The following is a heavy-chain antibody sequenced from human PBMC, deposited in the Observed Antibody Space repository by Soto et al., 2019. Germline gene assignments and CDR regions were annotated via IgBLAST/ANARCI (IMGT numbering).Heavy chain of an antibody. CDR3: EHRSRGYAYDFDQ. CDR1: GYSLSTRGVG. D-gene: IGHD5-12*01. J-gene: IGHJ4*02. Sequence: QITLKESGPTLVKPTQTLTLTCSFSGYSLSTRGVGVAGIRHPQGNSLEWLVLIFWDDDKWYSPSLRNRLSITEDTSKNQVVLTMTNMDPVDTATYYCEHRSRGYAYDFDQWGQGTLVTVSS. V-gene: IGHV2-5*02. CDR2: IFWDDDK.